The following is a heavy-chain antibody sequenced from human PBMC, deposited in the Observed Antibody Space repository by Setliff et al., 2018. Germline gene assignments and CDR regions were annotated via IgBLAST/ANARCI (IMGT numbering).Heavy chain of an antibody. CDR1: GFTFSSYW. V-gene: IGHV3-7*01. CDR3: VLFGDRDTFPI. CDR2: IKQDGSEK. J-gene: IGHJ3*02. Sequence: LRLSCAASGFTFSSYWMSWVRQAPGKGLEWVANIKQDGSEKYYVDSVKGRFTISRDNAKNSLYLQMNSLRAEDTAVYYCVLFGDRDTFPIWGQGTMVTVSS. D-gene: IGHD3-16*01.